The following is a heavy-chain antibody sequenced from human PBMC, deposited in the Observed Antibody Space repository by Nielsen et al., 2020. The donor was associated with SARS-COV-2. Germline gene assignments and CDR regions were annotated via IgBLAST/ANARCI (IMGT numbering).Heavy chain of an antibody. V-gene: IGHV3-30*18. J-gene: IGHJ4*02. CDR2: ISYDGSNK. D-gene: IGHD3-22*01. CDR1: GFTFSNYG. CDR3: AKPLKHYDSSGYGY. Sequence: GSLRLSCAASGFTFSNYGMHWVRQAPGKGLEWVAVISYDGSNKYYADSVKGRFTISRDNSKNTLYLQMNSLRAEDTAVYYCAKPLKHYDSSGYGYWGQGTLVTVSS.